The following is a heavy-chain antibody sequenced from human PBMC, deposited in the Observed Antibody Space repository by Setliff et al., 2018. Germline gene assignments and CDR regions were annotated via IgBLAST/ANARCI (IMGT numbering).Heavy chain of an antibody. CDR2: LNPNSGNT. CDR3: ARAELLWFGGFDP. V-gene: IGHV1-8*02. CDR1: GYTFTSYD. D-gene: IGHD3-10*01. Sequence: GASVKVSCKASGYTFTSYDINWVRQATGQGLEWMGWLNPNSGNTGYAQKFQGRVTMTRNTSISTAYMELSSLRSEDTAVYYCARAELLWFGGFDPWGQGTLVTVSS. J-gene: IGHJ5*02.